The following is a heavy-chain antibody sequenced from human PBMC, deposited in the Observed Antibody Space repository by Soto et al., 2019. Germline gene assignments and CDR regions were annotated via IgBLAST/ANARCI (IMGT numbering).Heavy chain of an antibody. D-gene: IGHD2-2*01. CDR1: GFTFDDYA. Sequence: GGSLRLSCAASGFTFDDYAMHWVRQAPGKGLEWVSGISWNSGSIGYADSVKGRFTISRDNAKNSLYLQMNSLRAEDTALYYCAKDQDSSTSSYGTDVWGQGTTVTVSS. CDR2: ISWNSGSI. CDR3: AKDQDSSTSSYGTDV. V-gene: IGHV3-9*01. J-gene: IGHJ6*02.